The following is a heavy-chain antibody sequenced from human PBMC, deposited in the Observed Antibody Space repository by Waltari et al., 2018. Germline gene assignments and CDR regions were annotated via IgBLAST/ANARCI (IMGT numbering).Heavy chain of an antibody. V-gene: IGHV4-4*07. J-gene: IGHJ4*02. D-gene: IGHD2-2*01. CDR2: IYTSGIT. CDR3: ASSPMSQYCSSTSCFPFDY. CDR1: GGSISSYY. Sequence: QVQLQESGPGLVKPSETLSLTCTVSGGSISSYYWSWIRQPAGKGLEWLGRIYTSGITNYTPCLKERVTRSVDTSKNQISRKLSSVTAADTAVYYCASSPMSQYCSSTSCFPFDYWGQGTLVTVSS.